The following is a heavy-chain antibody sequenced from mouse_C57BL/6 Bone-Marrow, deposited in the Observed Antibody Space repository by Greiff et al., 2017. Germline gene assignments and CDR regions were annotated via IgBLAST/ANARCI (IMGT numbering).Heavy chain of an antibody. J-gene: IGHJ1*03. CDR1: GYPFTSYW. D-gene: IGHD2-3*01. V-gene: IGHV1-74*01. CDR3: ARGRLLDGYFDV. Sequence: VQLQQPGAELVKPGASVTVSCKASGYPFTSYWMHWVKQRPGQGLEWIGRIHPSDSDTNYNQKFKGKATLTVDKSSSTAYMQLSSLTSEDSAVYYCARGRLLDGYFDVWGTGTTVTVSS. CDR2: IHPSDSDT.